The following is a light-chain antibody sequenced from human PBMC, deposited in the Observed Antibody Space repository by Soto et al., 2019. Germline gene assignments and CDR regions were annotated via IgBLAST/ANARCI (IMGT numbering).Light chain of an antibody. J-gene: IGLJ1*01. CDR1: SSNIGAGYD. CDR2: GNS. Sequence: QSVLTQPPSVSGAPGQRVTISCTGSSSNIGAGYDVHWYQQLPGTAPKLLIYGNSNRPSGVPDRFSGSKSGTSASLAITGLQADDEADYYYQSYDSSLSGFYVSGAGTKVTVL. V-gene: IGLV1-40*01. CDR3: QSYDSSLSGFYV.